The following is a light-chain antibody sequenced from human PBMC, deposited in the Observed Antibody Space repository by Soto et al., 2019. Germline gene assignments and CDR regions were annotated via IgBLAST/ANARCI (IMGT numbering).Light chain of an antibody. Sequence: EIVMTQSPATLSVSPGERVILSCRASQSISTNLAWYQYIPGQDPRLLIYAASTRATGIPARFSGSGSGTDFTLSITSLQSDDYAVYYCHQDNNWPPWTFGQGTKVEIK. V-gene: IGKV3-15*01. CDR2: AAS. J-gene: IGKJ1*01. CDR1: QSISTN. CDR3: HQDNNWPPWT.